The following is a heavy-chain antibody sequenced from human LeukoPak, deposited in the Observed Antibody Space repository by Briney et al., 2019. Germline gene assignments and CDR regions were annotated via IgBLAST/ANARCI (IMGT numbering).Heavy chain of an antibody. CDR3: AKGTRPGGYSQN. V-gene: IGHV3-23*01. D-gene: IGHD5-18*01. CDR1: GFTFSTYW. J-gene: IGHJ4*02. CDR2: ISGSGGNT. Sequence: WGSLRLSCVASGFTFSTYWMHWVRQAPGKGLEWVSGISGSGGNTYYLDSVKGRFTISRDNSKNTLYLQMNSLRAEDTAVYYCAKGTRPGGYSQNWGQGTLVTVSS.